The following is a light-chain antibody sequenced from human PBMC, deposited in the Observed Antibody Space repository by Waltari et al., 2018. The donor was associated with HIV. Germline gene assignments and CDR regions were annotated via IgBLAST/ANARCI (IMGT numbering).Light chain of an antibody. CDR1: IITRKY. J-gene: IGLJ3*02. CDR2: KDT. CDR3: CSSAGTLWG. V-gene: IGLV3-27*01. Sequence: SYQLTHPSSVPVSPGQTATSTSTSDIITRKYAWWYQHKSERSPLLLIFKDTKWPPGVPERFSGSRSGNTVTLFVTDAQAEDEADYYCCSSAGTLWGFGGGTKLAVL.